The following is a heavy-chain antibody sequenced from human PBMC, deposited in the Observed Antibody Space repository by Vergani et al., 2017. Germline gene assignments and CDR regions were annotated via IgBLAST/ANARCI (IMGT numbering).Heavy chain of an antibody. D-gene: IGHD6-13*01. J-gene: IGHJ6*02. CDR3: ARFSSSWDFDGMDV. CDR2: ISSSSSYI. CDR1: GFTFSSYS. V-gene: IGHV3-21*01. Sequence: EVQLVESGGGLVKPGGSLRLSCAASGFTFSSYSMNWVRQAPGKGLEWVSSISSSSSYIYYADSVKGRFTISRDNAKNSLYLQMNSLRAEDTAVYYCARFSSSWDFDGMDVWGQGTTVTVSS.